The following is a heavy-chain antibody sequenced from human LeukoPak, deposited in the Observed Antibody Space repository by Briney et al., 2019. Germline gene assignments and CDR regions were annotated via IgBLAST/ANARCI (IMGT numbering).Heavy chain of an antibody. CDR2: IYYSGST. Sequence: SETLSLTCTVSGDSISSHYWSWIRQPPGKGLEWIGYIYYSGSTNYNPSLKSRVTISVDTSKNQFSLKLSSVTAADTAVYYCARGDYYDSSGFDYWGQGTLVTVSS. D-gene: IGHD3-22*01. J-gene: IGHJ4*02. CDR3: ARGDYYDSSGFDY. CDR1: GDSISSHY. V-gene: IGHV4-59*11.